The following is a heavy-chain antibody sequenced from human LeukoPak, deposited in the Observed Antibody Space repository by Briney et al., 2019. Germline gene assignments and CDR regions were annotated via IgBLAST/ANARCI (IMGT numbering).Heavy chain of an antibody. CDR1: GGSISGSSYY. CDR2: IYYSGST. D-gene: IGHD3-10*01. CDR3: ARHYGP. Sequence: KPSETLSRACTVSGGSISGSSYYWGWIRQPPGKGLEWIGSIYYSGSTYYNPSLKSRVTISVDTSKNQFSLKLNSVTATDTAVYYRARHYGPWGQGTLVTVSS. V-gene: IGHV4-39*01. J-gene: IGHJ4*02.